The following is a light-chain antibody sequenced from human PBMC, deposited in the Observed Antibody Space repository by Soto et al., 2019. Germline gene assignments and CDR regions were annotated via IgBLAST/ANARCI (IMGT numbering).Light chain of an antibody. J-gene: IGKJ2*01. CDR2: GAS. V-gene: IGKV3-15*01. CDR3: QQYNNWPYT. CDR1: QSVSSN. Sequence: EIVMTQSPATLSVSPGERATLSCRASQSVSSNLAWYQQKPGQAPRLLIYGASTRATGIPARFSGSRSGTDFTLTISSLQSEDFAVYYCQQYNNWPYTFGQGTKREIK.